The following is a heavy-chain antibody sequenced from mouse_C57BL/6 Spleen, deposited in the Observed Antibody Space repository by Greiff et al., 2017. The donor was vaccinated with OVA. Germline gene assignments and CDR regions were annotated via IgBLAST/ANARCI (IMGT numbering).Heavy chain of an antibody. CDR3: AELTPYYAMDY. V-gene: IGHV1-4*01. CDR2: INPSSGYT. J-gene: IGHJ4*01. Sequence: QVQLQQSGAELARPGASVKMSCKASGYTFTSYTMHWVKQRPGQGLEWIGYINPSSGYTKYNQKFKDKATLTADKSSSTAYMQLSSLTSEDSAVYYCAELTPYYAMDYWGQGTSVTVSS. CDR1: GYTFTSYT. D-gene: IGHD1-1*01.